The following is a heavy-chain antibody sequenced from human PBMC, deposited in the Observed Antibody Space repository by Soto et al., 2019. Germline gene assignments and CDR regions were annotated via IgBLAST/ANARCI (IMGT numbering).Heavy chain of an antibody. J-gene: IGHJ6*02. CDR3: ASLGGAGFGEPYYYYGMDV. Sequence: SETLSLTCTVSGGSISSYYWSWIRQPPGKGLEWIGYIYYSGSTNYNPSLKSRVTISVDTSKNQFSLKLSSVTAADTAVYYCASLGGAGFGEPYYYYGMDVWGQGTTVTVSS. V-gene: IGHV4-59*01. CDR1: GGSISSYY. D-gene: IGHD3-10*01. CDR2: IYYSGST.